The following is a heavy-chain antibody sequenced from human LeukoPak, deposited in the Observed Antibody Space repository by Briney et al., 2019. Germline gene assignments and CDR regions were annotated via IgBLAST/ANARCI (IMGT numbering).Heavy chain of an antibody. D-gene: IGHD3-10*01. CDR2: IYYSGST. Sequence: KASETLSLTCTVSGGSISSSSYYWGWIRQPPGKGLEWIGSIYYSGSTYYNPSLKSRVTISVDTSKNQFSLKLTSVTAADTAVYYCARHTRLRITMVRGVTPFDPWGQGTLVAVSS. J-gene: IGHJ5*02. CDR1: GGSISSSSYY. V-gene: IGHV4-39*01. CDR3: ARHTRLRITMVRGVTPFDP.